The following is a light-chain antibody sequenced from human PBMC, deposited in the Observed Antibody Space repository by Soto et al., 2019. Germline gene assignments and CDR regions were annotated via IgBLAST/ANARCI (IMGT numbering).Light chain of an antibody. Sequence: DIHMTQSPSSLSASVGYIVTITCRASQSIRRYLNWYQQKPGKAPKVLIYAASSLQSGIPSRLSGSGYGTDLTITISSMQTEDFETYYCQQSYSIPWTFGQGTKVDIK. J-gene: IGKJ1*01. CDR1: QSIRRY. CDR2: AAS. CDR3: QQSYSIPWT. V-gene: IGKV1-39*01.